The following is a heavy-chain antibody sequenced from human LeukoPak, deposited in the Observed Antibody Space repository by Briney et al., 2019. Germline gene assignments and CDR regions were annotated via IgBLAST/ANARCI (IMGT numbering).Heavy chain of an antibody. V-gene: IGHV3-9*01. Sequence: GGSLRLSCAASGFTFDDYAMHWVRQAPGKGLEWVSGISWNSGSIGYADSVKGRFTISRDNAKNSLYLQMNSLRAGDTALYYCAKDRRPDSGSYSGFDYWGQGTLVTVSS. CDR1: GFTFDDYA. J-gene: IGHJ4*02. CDR2: ISWNSGSI. CDR3: AKDRRPDSGSYSGFDY. D-gene: IGHD1-26*01.